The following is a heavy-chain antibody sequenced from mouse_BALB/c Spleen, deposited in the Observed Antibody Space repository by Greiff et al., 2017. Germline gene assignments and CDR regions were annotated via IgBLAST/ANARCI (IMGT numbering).Heavy chain of an antibody. Sequence: EVQRVESGGGLVKPGGSLKLSCAASGFTFSDYYMYWVRQTPEKRLEWVATISDGGSYTYYPDSVKGRFTISRDNAKNNLYLQMSSLKSEDTAMYYCARETSTMITTYAMDYWGQGTSVTVSS. J-gene: IGHJ4*01. V-gene: IGHV5-4*02. D-gene: IGHD2-4*01. CDR1: GFTFSDYY. CDR2: ISDGGSYT. CDR3: ARETSTMITTYAMDY.